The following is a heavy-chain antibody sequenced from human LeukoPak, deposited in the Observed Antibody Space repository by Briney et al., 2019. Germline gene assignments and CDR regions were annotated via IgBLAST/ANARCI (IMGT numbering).Heavy chain of an antibody. CDR1: GFTFSSYA. D-gene: IGHD5-18*01. V-gene: IGHV3-23*01. J-gene: IGHJ4*02. CDR3: AKDRVSTAMVYYFDY. CDR2: ISGSGGST. Sequence: PGGSLRLSCAASGFTFSSYAMSWVRQAPGKGLEWVSAISGSGGSTYYADSVKGRFTISRDNSKNTLYLQMNSLRAEDTAVYYYAKDRVSTAMVYYFDYWGQGTLVTVSS.